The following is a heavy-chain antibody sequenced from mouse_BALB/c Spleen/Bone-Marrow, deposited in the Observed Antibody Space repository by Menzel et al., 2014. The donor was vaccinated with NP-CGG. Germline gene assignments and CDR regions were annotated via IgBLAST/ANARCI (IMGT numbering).Heavy chain of an antibody. CDR3: ASATTATYYAMDY. Sequence: VQLQQSGAELVKPGASVKLSCTASGFNIKDTYMHWVKQRPEQGLEWIGRIDPANGNTKYVPKFQGKATITTDTSSNTAYLQVSSLTSEDTAVYYCASATTATYYAMDYWGQGTSVTVSS. J-gene: IGHJ4*01. CDR1: GFNIKDTY. V-gene: IGHV14-3*02. D-gene: IGHD1-2*01. CDR2: IDPANGNT.